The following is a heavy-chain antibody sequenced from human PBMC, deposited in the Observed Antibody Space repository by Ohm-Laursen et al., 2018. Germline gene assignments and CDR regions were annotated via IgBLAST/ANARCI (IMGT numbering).Heavy chain of an antibody. D-gene: IGHD3-10*01. Sequence: SLRLSCTASGFTFSSYGMHWVRQPPGKGLEWVAIISRDGSTKYYGDSVKGRFTISRDDSKNTLFLQMSALRAEDTALYYCAKENPSYFYDYWGQGTLVTVSP. J-gene: IGHJ4*02. CDR2: ISRDGSTK. V-gene: IGHV3-30*18. CDR3: AKENPSYFYDY. CDR1: GFTFSSYG.